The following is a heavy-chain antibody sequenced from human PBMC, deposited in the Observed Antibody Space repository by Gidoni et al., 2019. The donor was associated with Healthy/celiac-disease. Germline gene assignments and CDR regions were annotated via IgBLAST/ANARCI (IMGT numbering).Heavy chain of an antibody. CDR3: ARGGRPYYYDSSGYLFDY. Sequence: EVQLVESGGGLVQPGGSLRLSCAASGFTFSSYWMHWVRQAPGKGLVWVSRSKSDGSSTSYADSVKGRFTISRDNAKNTLYLQMNSLRAEDTAVYYCARGGRPYYYDSSGYLFDYWGQGTLVTVSS. CDR1: GFTFSSYW. V-gene: IGHV3-74*01. J-gene: IGHJ4*02. D-gene: IGHD3-22*01. CDR2: SKSDGSST.